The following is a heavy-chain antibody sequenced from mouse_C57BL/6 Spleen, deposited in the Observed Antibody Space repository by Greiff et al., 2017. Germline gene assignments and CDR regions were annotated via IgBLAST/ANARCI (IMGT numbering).Heavy chain of an antibody. J-gene: IGHJ4*01. CDR1: GYTFTEYT. CDR3: ARHEEDRSGPPAMDY. V-gene: IGHV1-62-2*01. Sequence: VQGVESGAELVKPGASVKLSCKASGYTFTEYTIHWVKQRSGQGLEWIGWFYPGSGSIKYNEKFKDKATLTTDKSSSTVYMELSRLTSEDSAVYFCARHEEDRSGPPAMDYWGQGTSVTVSS. CDR2: FYPGSGSI. D-gene: IGHD3-2*02.